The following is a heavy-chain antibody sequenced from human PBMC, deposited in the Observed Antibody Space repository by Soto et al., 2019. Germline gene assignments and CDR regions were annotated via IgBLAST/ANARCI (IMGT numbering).Heavy chain of an antibody. Sequence: QVQLVQSGAEVRKPGSSVKVSCKASGGTFSRHAISWVRQAPGQGLEWMGGIIPMFGTANHAQKLQGRVTIIADESTRTAYRELSSLRSEDTAIYYCARGWGYDSSDYYYAYWGQGTVVIVSS. D-gene: IGHD3-22*01. V-gene: IGHV1-69*01. CDR3: ARGWGYDSSDYYYAY. J-gene: IGHJ4*02. CDR2: IIPMFGTA. CDR1: GGTFSRHA.